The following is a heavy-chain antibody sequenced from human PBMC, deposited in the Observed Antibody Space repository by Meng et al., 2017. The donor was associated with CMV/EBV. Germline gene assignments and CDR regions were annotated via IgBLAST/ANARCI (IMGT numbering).Heavy chain of an antibody. V-gene: IGHV1-69*04. J-gene: IGHJ6*02. CDR1: GGTFSSYT. Sequence: SVKVSWKASGGTFSSYTISWVRQAPGQGLEWMGRIIPILGIANYAQKFQGRVTITADKSTSTAYMELSSLRSEDTAVYYCARDWDAILYCSSTSCYFGGTQSFYYYGMDVWGQGTTVTVSS. CDR3: ARDWDAILYCSSTSCYFGGTQSFYYYGMDV. D-gene: IGHD2-2*01. CDR2: IIPILGIA.